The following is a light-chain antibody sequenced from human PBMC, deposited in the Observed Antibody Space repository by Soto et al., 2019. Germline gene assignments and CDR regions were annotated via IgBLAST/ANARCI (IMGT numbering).Light chain of an antibody. V-gene: IGLV2-14*03. Sequence: QSALTQPASVSGSPGQSITISCTGDRGDIDSYDYVSWYQHHPGRAPKLIIYGVNNRPSGVSNRFSGSKSGKTASLTISGLQSEDEADYYCSSYISTNTLVVFGGGTKLTVL. CDR3: SSYISTNTLVV. J-gene: IGLJ2*01. CDR2: GVN. CDR1: RGDIDSYDY.